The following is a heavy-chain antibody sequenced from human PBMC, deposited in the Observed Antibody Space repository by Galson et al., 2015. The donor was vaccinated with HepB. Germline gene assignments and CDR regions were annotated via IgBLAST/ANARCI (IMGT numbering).Heavy chain of an antibody. CDR2: ISAYNGNT. CDR1: GYTFTSYG. V-gene: IGHV1-18*04. Sequence: SVKVSCKASGYTFTSYGISWVRQAPGQGLEWMGWISAYNGNTNYAQKLQSRVTMTTDTSTSTAYMELRSLRSDDTAVYYCASESPGWYGVGSYYYGMDVWGQGTTVTVSS. D-gene: IGHD6-19*01. J-gene: IGHJ6*02. CDR3: ASESPGWYGVGSYYYGMDV.